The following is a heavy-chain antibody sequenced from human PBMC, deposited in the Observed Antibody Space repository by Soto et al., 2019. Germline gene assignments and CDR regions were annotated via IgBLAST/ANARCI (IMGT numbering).Heavy chain of an antibody. CDR3: ARAPGDYFDY. CDR2: TFYSGST. CDR1: GGSISSGGYY. J-gene: IGHJ4*02. V-gene: IGHV4-31*03. Sequence: SETLSLTCTVSGGSISSGGYYWSWIRQHPGKGLEWIGYTFYSGSTFYNPSLKSRIAISVDTSKNQFSLKLSSVTAADTAVYYCARAPGDYFDYWGQGTLVTVSS.